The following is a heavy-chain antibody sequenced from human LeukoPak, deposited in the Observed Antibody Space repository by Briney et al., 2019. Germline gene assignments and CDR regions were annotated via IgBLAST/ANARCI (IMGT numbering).Heavy chain of an antibody. CDR3: ARAVDYHDSSGYYYPIDH. Sequence: GASVKVSCTTSGYTFTSYLITWVRQAPGQGLEWMGRISPYNGNTNYLQKYQGRVTMSTDTSTTTAYMDLRNLKFDDTAVYYCARAVDYHDSSGYYYPIDHWGQGTLVTVSS. J-gene: IGHJ4*02. V-gene: IGHV1-18*01. D-gene: IGHD3-22*01. CDR1: GYTFTSYL. CDR2: ISPYNGNT.